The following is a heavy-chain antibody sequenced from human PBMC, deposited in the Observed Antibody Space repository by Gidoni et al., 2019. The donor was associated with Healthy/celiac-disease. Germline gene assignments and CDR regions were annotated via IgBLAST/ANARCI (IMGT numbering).Heavy chain of an antibody. D-gene: IGHD4-17*01. J-gene: IGHJ4*02. CDR1: GHSISSGYY. V-gene: IGHV4-38-2*02. CDR3: ARGGYGGFRSYCFDY. Sequence: QVQLQESGPGLVKPSETLSHTRTVSGHSISSGYYWGWIRQPPGKGLEWIGCIYHSGSTYYNPSLKSRVTISVDTSKNQFSLKLSSVTAADTAVYYCARGGYGGFRSYCFDYWGQGTLVTVSS. CDR2: IYHSGST.